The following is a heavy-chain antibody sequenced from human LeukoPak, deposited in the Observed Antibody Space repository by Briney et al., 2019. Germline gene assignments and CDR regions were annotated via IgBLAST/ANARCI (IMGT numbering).Heavy chain of an antibody. CDR2: MYYSGST. Sequence: SETLSLTCTVSGGSIRSYYWFWIRQPPGKGLEWIGNMYYSGSTNYNPSLKSRVTISVDTSRNQFSLKLSSVTAADTAVYYCARAESSSWVDHWGQGTQVTVSS. CDR1: GGSIRSYY. V-gene: IGHV4-59*01. J-gene: IGHJ4*02. D-gene: IGHD6-13*01. CDR3: ARAESSSWVDH.